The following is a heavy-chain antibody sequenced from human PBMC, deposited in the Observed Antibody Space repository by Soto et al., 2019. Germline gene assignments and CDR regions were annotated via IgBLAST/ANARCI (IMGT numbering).Heavy chain of an antibody. D-gene: IGHD2-2*01. J-gene: IGHJ6*03. CDR1: GFTFSSYG. Sequence: GGSVRLSCAASGFTFSSYGMHWVRQAPGKGLEWVAVISYDGSNKYYVDSVKGRFTISRDNSKNTLYLQMNSLRAEDTAVYYCAKTCSSTSCYYYYYYMDVWGKGTTVTVSS. CDR3: AKTCSSTSCYYYYYYMDV. V-gene: IGHV3-30*18. CDR2: ISYDGSNK.